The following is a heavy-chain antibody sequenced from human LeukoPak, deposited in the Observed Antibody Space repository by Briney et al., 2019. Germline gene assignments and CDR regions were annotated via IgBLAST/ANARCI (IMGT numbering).Heavy chain of an antibody. CDR2: IYTSGST. Sequence: SETLSLTCTVSGGSISSYYWSWIRQPAGKGLEWIGRIYTSGSTNYNPSLKSRVTMSVDTSKNQFSLKLSSVTAADTAVYYCARGSLRLGELSLSNWFDPWGQGTLVTVSS. CDR1: GGSISSYY. V-gene: IGHV4-4*07. D-gene: IGHD3-16*02. CDR3: ARGSLRLGELSLSNWFDP. J-gene: IGHJ5*02.